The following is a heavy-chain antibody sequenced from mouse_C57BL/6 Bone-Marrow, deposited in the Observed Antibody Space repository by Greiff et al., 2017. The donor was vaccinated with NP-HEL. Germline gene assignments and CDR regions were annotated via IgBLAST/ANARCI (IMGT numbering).Heavy chain of an antibody. CDR2: IRSKSNNSAT. CDR1: GFSFNTYA. Sequence: EVHLVESGGGLVQPKGSLKLSCAASGFSFNTYAMNWVRQAPGKGLEWVARIRSKSNNSATYYADSLKDRFTISRDDSESMLYLQMNNLKTEDTARYYCVRQGYDGYYLDYWGQGTTLTVSS. D-gene: IGHD2-3*01. V-gene: IGHV10-1*01. CDR3: VRQGYDGYYLDY. J-gene: IGHJ2*01.